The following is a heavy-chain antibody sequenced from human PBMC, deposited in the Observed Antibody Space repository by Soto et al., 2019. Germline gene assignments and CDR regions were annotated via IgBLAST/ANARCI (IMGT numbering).Heavy chain of an antibody. D-gene: IGHD2-21*01. V-gene: IGHV4-39*01. CDR3: ASFFFQAVDSIRDGRSGSAFLLNRSSDL. J-gene: IGHJ2*01. Sequence: PPGKGLEWIGNVYSTENTYYHPSLLSRVTISVDTSMNEFSLRLSSVTAADTAVYYCASFFFQAVDSIRDGRSGSAFLLNRSSDL. CDR2: VYSTENT.